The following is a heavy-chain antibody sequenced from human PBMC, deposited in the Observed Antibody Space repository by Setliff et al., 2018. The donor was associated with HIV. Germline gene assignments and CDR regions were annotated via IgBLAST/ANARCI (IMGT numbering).Heavy chain of an antibody. CDR1: GFTVSSNY. CDR2: LYGTGGT. D-gene: IGHD4-17*01. Sequence: GESLRLSCAASGFTVSSNYMNWVRQAPGKGLEWVSILYGTGGTYYADSVKGRFTISRDRSKSTLYLQMNSLRAEDTAVYYCARGGEYFDYWGQGTLVTVSS. CDR3: ARGGEYFDY. J-gene: IGHJ4*02. V-gene: IGHV3-53*01.